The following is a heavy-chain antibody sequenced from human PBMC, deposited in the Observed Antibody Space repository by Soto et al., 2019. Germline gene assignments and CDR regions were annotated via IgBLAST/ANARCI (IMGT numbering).Heavy chain of an antibody. CDR1: GDSISSYY. J-gene: IGHJ4*02. D-gene: IGHD1-1*01. V-gene: IGHV4-59*12. Sequence: SETLSLTCTVSGDSISSYYWSWIRQPPGRGLEWIGYISYRGGTSYNPSLKTRATISVDNSRNQFSLQLTSVTAADTALYFCSGHDNMTLGPTYLASGARGTRVTV. CDR2: ISYRGGT. CDR3: SGHDNMTLGPTYLAS.